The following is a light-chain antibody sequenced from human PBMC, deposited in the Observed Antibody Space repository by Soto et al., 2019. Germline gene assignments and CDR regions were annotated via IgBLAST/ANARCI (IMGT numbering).Light chain of an antibody. CDR2: GAS. J-gene: IGKJ1*01. CDR3: QQYSKWPPWT. Sequence: VLSQSPVTLSLSPGERATLSCRASQSVTTQLAWYQQKPGQAPRLIIHGASSRATGVPDRITGSGSGTEFTLTISGLQSEDFAVYYCQQYSKWPPWTFGPGTKVDIK. CDR1: QSVTTQ. V-gene: IGKV3D-15*01.